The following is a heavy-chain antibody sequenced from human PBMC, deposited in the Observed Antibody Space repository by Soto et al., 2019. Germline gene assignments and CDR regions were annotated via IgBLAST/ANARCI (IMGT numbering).Heavy chain of an antibody. J-gene: IGHJ4*02. CDR2: ISGSGGGT. V-gene: IGHV3-23*01. CDR1: GFTFSSYA. D-gene: IGHD3-10*01. Sequence: GGSLRLSCAASGFTFSSYAMSWVRQAPGKGLEWVSSISGSGGGTYYADSVKGRFTFSRDNSKNTLYLQMNSLRAEDTAVYYCAKYGSGRPNFDYWGQGTQVTVSS. CDR3: AKYGSGRPNFDY.